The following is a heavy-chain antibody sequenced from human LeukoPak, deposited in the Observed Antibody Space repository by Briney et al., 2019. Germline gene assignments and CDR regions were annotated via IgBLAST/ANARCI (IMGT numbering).Heavy chain of an antibody. CDR3: AKRGSSGLYCFDS. Sequence: GGSLRLSCAASGFTFSNYAMSWVRQAPGKRLEWVAGISGSGGSTYYTDSVKGRFTLSRDNSENTLYLQMNSLRAEDTAIYYCAKRGSSGLYCFDSWGQGTLVTVSS. D-gene: IGHD6-19*01. CDR2: ISGSGGST. CDR1: GFTFSNYA. J-gene: IGHJ4*02. V-gene: IGHV3-23*01.